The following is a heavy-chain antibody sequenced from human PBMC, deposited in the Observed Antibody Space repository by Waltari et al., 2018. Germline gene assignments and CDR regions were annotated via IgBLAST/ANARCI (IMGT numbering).Heavy chain of an antibody. CDR3: ARDLSPYLAVAETGDY. J-gene: IGHJ4*02. CDR2: ISAYNGKT. Sequence: QVQLVQSGAEVKKPGASVKVSCKASGYTFTSYGISWVRQAPGQGLEWMGWISAYNGKTNNAQKLQGRVTMTTDTYTSTAYMELRSLRSDDTAVYYCARDLSPYLAVAETGDYWGQGTLVTVSS. V-gene: IGHV1-18*01. D-gene: IGHD6-19*01. CDR1: GYTFTSYG.